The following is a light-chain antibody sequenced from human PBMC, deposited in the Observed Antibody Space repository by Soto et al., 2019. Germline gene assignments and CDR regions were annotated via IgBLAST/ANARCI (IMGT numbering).Light chain of an antibody. V-gene: IGKV3-11*01. Sequence: EIVLTQSPATLSLSPGERATLSCRASQSVGSYLAWYQQKPGQAPRLLIYDVSNRATGIPVRFSGSGSGTDFTLTISSLEPEDFAVYYCHQRSNWPLTFGGGTKVEIK. CDR3: HQRSNWPLT. CDR1: QSVGSY. CDR2: DVS. J-gene: IGKJ4*01.